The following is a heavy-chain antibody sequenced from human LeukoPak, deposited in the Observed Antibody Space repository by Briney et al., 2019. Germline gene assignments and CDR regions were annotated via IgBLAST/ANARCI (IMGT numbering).Heavy chain of an antibody. Sequence: PGGSLRLSCAASGFTLDDYAMHWVRQAPGKGLEWVSGISWNSGSIGYADSVKGRFTISRDNAKNSLYLQMNSLRAEDTALYYCAKGHRYFDYWGQGTLVTVSS. V-gene: IGHV3-9*01. J-gene: IGHJ4*02. D-gene: IGHD2-21*01. CDR2: ISWNSGSI. CDR1: GFTLDDYA. CDR3: AKGHRYFDY.